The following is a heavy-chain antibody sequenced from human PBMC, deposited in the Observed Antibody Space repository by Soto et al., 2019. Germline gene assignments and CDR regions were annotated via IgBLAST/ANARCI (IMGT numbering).Heavy chain of an antibody. J-gene: IGHJ6*02. V-gene: IGHV1-46*01. CDR1: GYIFTDYY. CDR2: INPSGGST. D-gene: IGHD6-13*01. Sequence: ASVKVSCKASGYIFTDYYMHWVRQAPGQGLEWLGIINPSGGSTTYAQKFQGRVAMTRDTSTGTVYMYLSGLRSEDTAVYYCARRAGDSYYDALDVWGQGTTVTVSS. CDR3: ARRAGDSYYDALDV.